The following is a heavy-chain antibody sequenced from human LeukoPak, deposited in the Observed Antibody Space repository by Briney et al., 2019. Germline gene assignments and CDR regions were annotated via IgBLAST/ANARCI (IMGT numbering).Heavy chain of an antibody. V-gene: IGHV2-5*01. CDR3: ARHYYYRGEDSYYMDV. CDR2: IYWNDNK. D-gene: IGHD3-22*01. J-gene: IGHJ6*03. Sequence: TLSLTCTVSGGSISSSSYYWGWIRQPPGNALEWLGIIYWNDNKRYSPSLKSRLTITKDTSNQVVLTMTNMDLVDTATYYCARHYYYRGEDSYYMDVWGKGTTVTISS. CDR1: GGSISSSSYY.